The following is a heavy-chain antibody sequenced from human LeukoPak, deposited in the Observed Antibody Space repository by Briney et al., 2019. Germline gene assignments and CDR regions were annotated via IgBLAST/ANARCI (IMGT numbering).Heavy chain of an antibody. CDR3: ARSGQNDY. J-gene: IGHJ4*02. CDR2: INTYNGNT. D-gene: IGHD7-27*01. CDR1: GYTFTGNH. V-gene: IGHV1-18*01. Sequence: ASVKVSCKASGYTFTGNHMHWMRQAPGHGLEWMGWINTYNGNTNYAQKLQGRVTMTTDTSTSTAYMELRSLTSDDTAVFYCARSGQNDYWGQGTLVTVSS.